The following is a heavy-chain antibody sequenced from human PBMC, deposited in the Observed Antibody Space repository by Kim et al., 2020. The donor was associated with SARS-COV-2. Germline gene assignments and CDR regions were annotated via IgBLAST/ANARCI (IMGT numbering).Heavy chain of an antibody. CDR2: ISGSGGST. D-gene: IGHD3-22*01. Sequence: GGSLRLSCAASGFTFSSYAMSWVRQAPGKGLEWVSAISGSGGSTYYADSVKGRFTISRDNSKNTLYLQMNSLRAEDTAVYYCAKGDGNYYDSSGYYYAIYFDYRGQGTLVTVSS. V-gene: IGHV3-23*01. CDR1: GFTFSSYA. J-gene: IGHJ4*02. CDR3: AKGDGNYYDSSGYYYAIYFDY.